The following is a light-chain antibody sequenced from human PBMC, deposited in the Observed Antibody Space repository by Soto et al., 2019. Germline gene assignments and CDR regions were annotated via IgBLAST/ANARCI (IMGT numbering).Light chain of an antibody. J-gene: IGKJ1*01. Sequence: DIQMTQSPSTLSASVGDRVTITCRASQSISNWLAWYQQKPGKAPKLLIYKSSSLESGVPPRFSGSGSGTEFTLTISSLQPDDFATYYCQQYNSYSWAFGQGTKVDIK. V-gene: IGKV1-5*03. CDR1: QSISNW. CDR2: KSS. CDR3: QQYNSYSWA.